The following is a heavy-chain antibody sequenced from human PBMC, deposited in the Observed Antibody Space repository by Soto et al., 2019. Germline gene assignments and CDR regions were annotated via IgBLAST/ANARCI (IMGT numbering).Heavy chain of an antibody. CDR3: ATRDYDFLAGYLHI. J-gene: IGHJ1*01. CDR2: INADSGDT. Sequence: QAHLVQSGAEVRKPGASVKVSCQALEHTSTIYYIHWVRQARGQGLAWMGWINADSGDTTYAEDLRGRVTFTRDTSTSTFHMEPIRLRLDETAMYFCATRDYDFLAGYLHIWGQGTLITVSS. CDR1: EHTSTIYY. D-gene: IGHD3-9*01. V-gene: IGHV1-2*02.